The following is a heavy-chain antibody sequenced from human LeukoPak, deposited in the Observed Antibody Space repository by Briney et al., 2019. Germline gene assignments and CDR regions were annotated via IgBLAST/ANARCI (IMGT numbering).Heavy chain of an antibody. CDR3: ARDAFEYSSSSEGWYYFDY. Sequence: GGSLRLSCAASGFTFSSYWMHWVRQAPGKGLVWVSRINSDGSSTSYAGSVKGRFTISRDNAKNTLYLQMNSLRAEDTAVYYCARDAFEYSSSSEGWYYFDYWGQGTLVTVSS. D-gene: IGHD6-6*01. CDR1: GFTFSSYW. CDR2: INSDGSST. J-gene: IGHJ4*02. V-gene: IGHV3-74*01.